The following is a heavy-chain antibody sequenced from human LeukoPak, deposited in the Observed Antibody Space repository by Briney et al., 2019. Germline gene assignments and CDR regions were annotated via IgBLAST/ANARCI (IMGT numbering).Heavy chain of an antibody. Sequence: ASVKVSCKGSGYTFTSYGISGVRQAPSQGLDWMGWISAYNGNTNYAQKLQGRVTMTTDTSTSTAYVELRSLRSDDTAVYYCARDFEQYVMITFGGVIVLDYRGQGTLVTVSS. CDR1: GYTFTSYG. V-gene: IGHV1-18*01. D-gene: IGHD3-16*02. CDR3: ARDFEQYVMITFGGVIVLDY. CDR2: ISAYNGNT. J-gene: IGHJ4*02.